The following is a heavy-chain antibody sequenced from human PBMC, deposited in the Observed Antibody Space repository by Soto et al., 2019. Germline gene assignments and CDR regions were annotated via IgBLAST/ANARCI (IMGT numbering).Heavy chain of an antibody. CDR1: AFSFANYA. CDR2: IGGGGGGT. CDR3: ANDYYGMDV. Sequence: EVQLLGSGGGLVQPGGSLRLSCAVSAFSFANYAMNWVRQAPGKGLEWVSAIGGGGGGTSYADSVKGRFTISRDNSKNTLYLQMDSLRAEDTAVYYCANDYYGMDVWGQGATVTVSS. V-gene: IGHV3-23*01. J-gene: IGHJ6*02.